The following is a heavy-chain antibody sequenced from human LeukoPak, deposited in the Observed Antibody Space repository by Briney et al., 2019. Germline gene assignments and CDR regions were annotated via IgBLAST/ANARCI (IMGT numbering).Heavy chain of an antibody. CDR2: IWYDGSNK. J-gene: IGHJ4*02. D-gene: IGHD4-17*01. Sequence: GGSLRLSCAASGFTFSSYGMHWVRQAPGKGLEWMAVIWYDGSNKYYADSVKGRFTISRDNSKNTLCLQMNSLRAEDTAVYYCARWGDYLMSMVYWGQGTLVTVSS. CDR1: GFTFSSYG. V-gene: IGHV3-33*01. CDR3: ARWGDYLMSMVY.